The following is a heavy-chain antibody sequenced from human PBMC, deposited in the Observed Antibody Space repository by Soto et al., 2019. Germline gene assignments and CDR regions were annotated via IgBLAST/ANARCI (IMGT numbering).Heavy chain of an antibody. Sequence: QVQLVESGGGVVQPGRSLRLSCAASGFTFSSYAMHWVRQAPGKGQEWVAAISYDGSNKYYADSVKGRFTISRDNSKNTLYLQMNSLRAEDTAVYYCARPLWRDDYNWGYFDLWGRGTLVTVSS. CDR3: ARPLWRDDYNWGYFDL. V-gene: IGHV3-30-3*01. J-gene: IGHJ2*01. CDR2: ISYDGSNK. CDR1: GFTFSSYA. D-gene: IGHD4-4*01.